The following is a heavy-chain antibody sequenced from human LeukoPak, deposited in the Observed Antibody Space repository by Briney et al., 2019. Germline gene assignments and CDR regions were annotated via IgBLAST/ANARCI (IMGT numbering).Heavy chain of an antibody. V-gene: IGHV3-23*01. J-gene: IGHJ4*02. CDR3: AKDGERATWLDFFDY. D-gene: IGHD1-26*01. CDR2: IIGSSGST. CDR1: GFSFDNYA. Sequence: GGSLRLSCVASGFSFDNYAMNWVRQAPGKGLEWVSLIIGSSGSTFYADSVKGCFTISRDKSKNTLYLQMNSLRAEDTAVYYCAKDGERATWLDFFDYWGQGALVTVSS.